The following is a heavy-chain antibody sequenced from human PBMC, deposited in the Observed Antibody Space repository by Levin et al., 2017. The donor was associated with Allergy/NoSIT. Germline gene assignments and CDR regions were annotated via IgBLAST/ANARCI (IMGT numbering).Heavy chain of an antibody. CDR1: GYTFAAYY. V-gene: IGHV1-2*02. CDR2: VNHKNGGT. Sequence: ASVKVSCKASGYTFAAYYTHWVRQAPGQGLEWMGCVNHKNGGTNYAPKFQGRVTMTRDTSINTAYMELTGLISDDTAVYYCARDPETPMAIDYWGQGSLVTVSS. J-gene: IGHJ4*02. CDR3: ARDPETPMAIDY. D-gene: IGHD3-10*01.